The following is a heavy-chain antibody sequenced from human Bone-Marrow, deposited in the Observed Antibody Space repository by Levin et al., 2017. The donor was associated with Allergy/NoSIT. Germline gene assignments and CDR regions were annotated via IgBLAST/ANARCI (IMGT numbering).Heavy chain of an antibody. V-gene: IGHV1-46*03. CDR1: GYTFTSYY. D-gene: IGHD3-10*01. J-gene: IGHJ4*02. CDR2: INPSGGST. CDR3: ARDVVWGVRGVIITPDRQDFDY. Sequence: ASVKVSCKASGYTFTSYYMHWVRQAPGQGLEWMGIINPSGGSTSYAQKFQGRVTMTRDTSTSTVYMELSSLRSEDTAVYYCARDVVWGVRGVIITPDRQDFDYWGQGTLVTVSS.